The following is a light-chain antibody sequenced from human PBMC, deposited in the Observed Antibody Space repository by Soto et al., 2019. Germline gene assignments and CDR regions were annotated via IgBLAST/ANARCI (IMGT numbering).Light chain of an antibody. CDR1: QSVSSSY. CDR2: GAF. V-gene: IGKV3-20*01. Sequence: EIVLTQSPGTLSLSPGERATLSCRASQSVSSSYLAWYQQKPGQAPRLLIYGAFSRATGIQDRFSGSGSGQDFTLTISRLEPEDFAVYYCEQYGSSPPYTFGQGTKLEIK. J-gene: IGKJ2*01. CDR3: EQYGSSPPYT.